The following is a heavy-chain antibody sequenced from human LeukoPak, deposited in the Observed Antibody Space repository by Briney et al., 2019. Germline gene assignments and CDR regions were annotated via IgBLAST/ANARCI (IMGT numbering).Heavy chain of an antibody. CDR3: ARVKDGYDGAFDI. CDR2: IYYSGST. D-gene: IGHD5-24*01. Sequence: SETLSLTCTVSGGSISSSSYYWGWIRQPPGKGLEWIGSIYYSGSTYYNPSLKSRVTISVDTSKNQFSLKLSSVTAADTAVYYCARVKDGYDGAFDIWGQGTMVTVSS. J-gene: IGHJ3*02. CDR1: GGSISSSSYY. V-gene: IGHV4-39*07.